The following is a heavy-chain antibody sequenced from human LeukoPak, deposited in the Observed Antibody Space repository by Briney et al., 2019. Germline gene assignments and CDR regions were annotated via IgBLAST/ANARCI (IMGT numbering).Heavy chain of an antibody. D-gene: IGHD6-13*01. J-gene: IGHJ4*02. V-gene: IGHV3-74*01. Sequence: GGSLRLSCAASGFTFSSYWMHWVRQAPGKGLVWVSRINSDRSSTSYADSVKGRFTISRDNAKNTLYLQMNSLRAEDTAVYYCARDFSRYSSSWFFDYWGQGTLVTVTS. CDR3: ARDFSRYSSSWFFDY. CDR1: GFTFSSYW. CDR2: INSDRSST.